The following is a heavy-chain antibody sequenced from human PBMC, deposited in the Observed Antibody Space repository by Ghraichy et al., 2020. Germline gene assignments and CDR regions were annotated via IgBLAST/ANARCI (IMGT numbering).Heavy chain of an antibody. CDR2: ISNSGDNT. J-gene: IGHJ6*01. CDR3: AKDRRAAVGTLVWSLYGMDV. CDR1: GFTFSSYA. V-gene: IGHV3-23*01. Sequence: GGSLRLSCAASGFTFSSYAMTWVRQAPGKGLECVSSISNSGDNTYYADSVKGRFTISRDNSRNTLYLQMNSLRGEDTAVYFCAKDRRAAVGTLVWSLYGMDVWGRGTTVTVSS. D-gene: IGHD6-13*01.